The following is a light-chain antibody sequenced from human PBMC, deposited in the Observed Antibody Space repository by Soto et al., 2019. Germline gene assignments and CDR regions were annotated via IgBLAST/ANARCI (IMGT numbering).Light chain of an antibody. J-gene: IGLJ2*01. Sequence: QSVLTQPPSASGTPGQRVTISCSGSSSNIASNTVNWYRQLPGTAPKLLIYNNNHRPSGVLDRFSGSKSGTSASLAISGLQSEDEADYYCAAWDDSLNGPLFGGGTKVTVL. CDR1: SSNIASNT. CDR3: AAWDDSLNGPL. CDR2: NNN. V-gene: IGLV1-44*01.